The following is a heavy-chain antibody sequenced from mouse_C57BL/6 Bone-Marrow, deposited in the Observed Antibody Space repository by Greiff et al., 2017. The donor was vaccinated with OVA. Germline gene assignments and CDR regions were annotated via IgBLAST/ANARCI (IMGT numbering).Heavy chain of an antibody. J-gene: IGHJ2*01. CDR1: GYTFTSYW. V-gene: IGHV1-64*01. Sequence: QVHVKQPGAELVKPGASVKLSCKASGYTFTSYWMHWVKQRPGQGLEWIGMIHPNSGSTNYNEKFKSKATLTVDKSSSTAYMQLSSLTSEDSAVYYCARDLYGSSYPHYWGQGTTLTVSS. CDR2: IHPNSGST. CDR3: ARDLYGSSYPHY. D-gene: IGHD1-1*01.